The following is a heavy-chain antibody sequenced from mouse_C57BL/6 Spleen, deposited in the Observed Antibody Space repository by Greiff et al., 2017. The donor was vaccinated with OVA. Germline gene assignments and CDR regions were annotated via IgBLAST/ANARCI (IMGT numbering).Heavy chain of an antibody. V-gene: IGHV2-6*01. Sequence: VQLQQSGPGLVAPSQSLSITCTVSGFSLTSYGVDWVRQSPGKGLEWLGVIWGVGSTNYNSALKSRLSISKDNSKSQVFLKMNSLQTDDTAMYYCASGDYGRPVAYWGQGTLVTVSA. CDR2: IWGVGST. CDR3: ASGDYGRPVAY. CDR1: GFSLTSYG. D-gene: IGHD2-4*01. J-gene: IGHJ3*01.